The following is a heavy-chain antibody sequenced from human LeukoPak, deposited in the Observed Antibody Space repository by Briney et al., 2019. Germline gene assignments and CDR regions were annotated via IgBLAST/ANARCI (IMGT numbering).Heavy chain of an antibody. CDR2: IWYDGNNK. J-gene: IGHJ4*02. CDR3: AKWGDYDVLTGYYVPDY. CDR1: GFTFSSYG. V-gene: IGHV3-33*06. D-gene: IGHD3-9*01. Sequence: GRSPRLSCAASGFTFSSYGMHWVRQAPGKGLEWVAVIWYDGNNKYYTDSVKGRFTISRDNSKNTLDLQMNSLRAEDTALYYCAKWGDYDVLTGYYVPDYWGQGTLVTVSS.